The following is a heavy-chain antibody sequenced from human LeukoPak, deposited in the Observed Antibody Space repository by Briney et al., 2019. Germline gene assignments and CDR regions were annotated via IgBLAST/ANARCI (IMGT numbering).Heavy chain of an antibody. V-gene: IGHV4-59*12. D-gene: IGHD6-19*01. Sequence: SETLSLTCTVSGGSISSFYWSWIRQPPGKGLEWIGYMSYSGTTKYNPSLKSRLTISMDTSKNQFSLKLSSVTAADTAVYYCARDESVAGAEYFQHWGQGTLVTVSS. CDR1: GGSISSFY. J-gene: IGHJ1*01. CDR3: ARDESVAGAEYFQH. CDR2: MSYSGTT.